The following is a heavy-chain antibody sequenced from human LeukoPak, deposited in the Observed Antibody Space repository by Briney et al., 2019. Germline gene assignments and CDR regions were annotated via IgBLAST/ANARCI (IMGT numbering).Heavy chain of an antibody. Sequence: GGSLRLSCAASGRTVSSSYISWVRQAPGKGLEWVSAIYSGGTTYYANSVKGRFTISRDNSKNMLYLLMNSLRAEDSAIYHCARQTGASTNFDNWGQGTLVTVSS. D-gene: IGHD2-2*01. J-gene: IGHJ4*02. CDR3: ARQTGASTNFDN. V-gene: IGHV3-53*01. CDR1: GRTVSSSY. CDR2: IYSGGTT.